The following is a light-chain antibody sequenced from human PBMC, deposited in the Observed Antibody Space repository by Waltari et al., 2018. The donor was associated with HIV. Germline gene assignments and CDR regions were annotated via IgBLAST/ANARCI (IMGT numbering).Light chain of an antibody. CDR1: QDIGDS. J-gene: IGKJ1*01. CDR2: AAF. CDR3: QQYYVMPRT. V-gene: IGKV1-NL1*01. Sequence: DIQMTQSPSSLSASVGDRVIISCRASQDIGDSLAWYQQKPGKAPTLLLYAAFRLESGVPSRFSGGRSGADYILTITGLQPEDFATFYCQQYYVMPRTFGQGTKVEIK.